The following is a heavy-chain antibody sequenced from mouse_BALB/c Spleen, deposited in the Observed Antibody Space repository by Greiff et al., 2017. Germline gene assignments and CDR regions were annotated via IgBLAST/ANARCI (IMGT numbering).Heavy chain of an antibody. V-gene: IGHV5-6-3*01. CDR1: GFTFSSYG. CDR3: ARAGTYYRYDNYAMDY. J-gene: IGHJ4*01. Sequence: DVLLVESGGGLVQPGGSRQLSCAASGFTFSSYGLSWVRQTPVKRLVLVATINSNGGSTYYPDSVKGRFTISRDNAKNTLYLQMSSLKSEDTAMYYCARAGTYYRYDNYAMDYWGQGTSVTVSS. D-gene: IGHD2-14*01. CDR2: INSNGGST.